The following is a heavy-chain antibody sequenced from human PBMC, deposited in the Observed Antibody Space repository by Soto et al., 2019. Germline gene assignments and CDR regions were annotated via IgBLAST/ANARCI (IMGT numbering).Heavy chain of an antibody. J-gene: IGHJ6*02. CDR2: INPSGGST. CDR3: ARVWLGLVGATEGGLNDYYYYGMDV. Sequence: GASVKVSCKASGYTFTSYYMHWVRQAPGQGLEWMGIINPSGGSTSYAQKFQGRVTMTRDTSTSTVYIELSSLRSEDTAVYYCARVWLGLVGATEGGLNDYYYYGMDVWGQGTTVTVSS. V-gene: IGHV1-46*01. CDR1: GYTFTSYY. D-gene: IGHD1-26*01.